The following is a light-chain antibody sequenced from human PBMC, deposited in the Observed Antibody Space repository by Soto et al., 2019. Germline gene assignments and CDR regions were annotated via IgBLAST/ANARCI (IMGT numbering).Light chain of an antibody. CDR1: SSGVVGYNY. CDR3: SSYAGSNNWV. V-gene: IGLV2-8*01. Sequence: QSALTQPPSASGSAGQSVTISCTGPSSGVVGYNYVSWYQQHPGNAPRLLIYEDFKRPSGVPDRFSGSKSDNTASLTVSGLQAEDEAYYYCSSYAGSNNWVFGGGTKLTVL. CDR2: EDF. J-gene: IGLJ3*02.